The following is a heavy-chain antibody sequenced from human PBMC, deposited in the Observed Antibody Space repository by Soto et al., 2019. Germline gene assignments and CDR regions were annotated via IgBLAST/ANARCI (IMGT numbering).Heavy chain of an antibody. CDR3: ARGVGDGGYGDYLPYYYYGMDV. Sequence: QVQLVQSGAEVKKPGASVKVSCKASGYTFTSYGISWVRQAPGQGLEWMGWISAYNGNTNYAQKLQGRVTMTTDTSTSTAYMELRSLRSDDTAVYYCARGVGDGGYGDYLPYYYYGMDVWGQGTTVTVSS. CDR1: GYTFTSYG. J-gene: IGHJ6*02. D-gene: IGHD4-17*01. CDR2: ISAYNGNT. V-gene: IGHV1-18*01.